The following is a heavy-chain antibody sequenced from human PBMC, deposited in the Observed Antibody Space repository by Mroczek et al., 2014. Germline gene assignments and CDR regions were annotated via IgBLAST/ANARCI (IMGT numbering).Heavy chain of an antibody. D-gene: IGHD3-22*01. CDR3: ARDLRFDDSSGYYWYYYYGMDV. CDR1: GFTFSSYA. CDR2: ISYDGSNK. J-gene: IGHJ6*02. Sequence: QVQLVESGGGVVQPGRSLRLSCAASGFTFSSYAMHWVRQAPGKGLEWVAVISYDGSNKYYADSVKGRFTISRDNSKNTLYLQMNSLRAEDTAVYYCARDLRFDDSSGYYWYYYYGMDVVGPRDPRSTVS. V-gene: IGHV3-30-3*01.